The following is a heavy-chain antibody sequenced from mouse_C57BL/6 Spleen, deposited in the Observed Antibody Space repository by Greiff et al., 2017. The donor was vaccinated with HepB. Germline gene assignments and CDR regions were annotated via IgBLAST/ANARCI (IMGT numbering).Heavy chain of an antibody. V-gene: IGHV3-1*01. CDR2: ISYSGST. CDR1: GYSITSGYD. J-gene: IGHJ3*01. CDR3: ATDYDDAWFAY. Sequence: EVKLVESGPGMVKPSQSLSLTCTVTGYSITSGYDWHWIRHFPGNKLEWMGYISYSGSTNYNPSLKSRISITHDTSKNHFFLKLNSVTTEDTATYYCATDYDDAWFAYWGQGTLVTVSA. D-gene: IGHD2-4*01.